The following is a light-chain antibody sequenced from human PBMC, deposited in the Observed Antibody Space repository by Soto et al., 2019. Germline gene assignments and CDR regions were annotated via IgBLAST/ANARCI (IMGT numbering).Light chain of an antibody. CDR1: SGHSSYA. CDR3: QTWGTGIQV. V-gene: IGLV4-69*01. CDR2: LNSDGSH. Sequence: QSVLTQPPSASASLGASVKLTCTLSSGHSSYAIEWHQQQPEKGPRYLMKLNSDGSHSKGDGIPDRFSGSSSGAERYLTISSLQSEDEADYYCQTWGTGIQVFGTGTKLTVL. J-gene: IGLJ1*01.